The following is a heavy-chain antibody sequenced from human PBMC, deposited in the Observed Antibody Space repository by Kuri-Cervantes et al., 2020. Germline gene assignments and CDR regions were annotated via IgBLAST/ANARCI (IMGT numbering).Heavy chain of an antibody. CDR2: IYWDDDK. V-gene: IGHV2-5*05. CDR3: AHALIDYYGSGSPFNWLDP. Sequence: SGPTLVKPTQTLTLTCTFSGFSLSTSGVGVGWIRQPPGKALEWLALIYWDDDKRYGPSLKSRLTITKDTSKNQVVLTMTNMDPVDTATYYCAHALIDYYGSGSPFNWLDPWGQGTLVTVSS. D-gene: IGHD3-10*01. J-gene: IGHJ5*02. CDR1: GFSLSTSGVG.